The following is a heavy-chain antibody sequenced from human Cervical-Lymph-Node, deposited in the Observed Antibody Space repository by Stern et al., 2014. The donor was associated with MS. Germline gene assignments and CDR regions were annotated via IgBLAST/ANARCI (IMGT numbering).Heavy chain of an antibody. CDR1: SDSISSTNW. D-gene: IGHD3-9*01. CDR2: IHHSGST. V-gene: IGHV4-4*02. CDR3: ARASYNVLTDYYMGLIDY. Sequence: QVQLQESGPGLVKPSGTLSLTCAVSSDSISSTNWWSWVRQPPGGGLEWIGEIHHSGSTTYNPSFKSRVTISVDKSNNLFSLKLTSVTAADTAVYYCARASYNVLTDYYMGLIDYWGQGTLVTVSS. J-gene: IGHJ4*02.